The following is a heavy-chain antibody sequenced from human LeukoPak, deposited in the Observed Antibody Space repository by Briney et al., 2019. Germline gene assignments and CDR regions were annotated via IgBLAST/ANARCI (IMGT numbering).Heavy chain of an antibody. J-gene: IGHJ4*02. CDR3: ARPTQGFDY. D-gene: IGHD1-1*01. Sequence: SVKVSCKASGGTFSSYTISWVRQAPGQGLEWMGRIIPILGIANYAQKFQGRVTMTRDTSTSTVYMELSSLRSEDTAVYYCARPTQGFDYWGQGTLVTVSS. V-gene: IGHV1-69*02. CDR1: GGTFSSYT. CDR2: IIPILGIA.